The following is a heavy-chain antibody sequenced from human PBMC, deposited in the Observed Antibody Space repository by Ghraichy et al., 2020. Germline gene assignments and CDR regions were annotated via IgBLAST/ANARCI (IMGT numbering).Heavy chain of an antibody. CDR1: GGSIRGHY. J-gene: IGHJ6*02. Sequence: SETLSLICSVSGGSIRGHYWSWIRQPPGKGLEWIGFVHYSVNTDYSPSIKSRATISLDTPRNQFSLTLTSVTAADTALYYCARRGRGYSLVYYGLDVWGQGTTVTVSS. V-gene: IGHV4-59*08. D-gene: IGHD5-12*01. CDR2: VHYSVNT. CDR3: ARRGRGYSLVYYGLDV.